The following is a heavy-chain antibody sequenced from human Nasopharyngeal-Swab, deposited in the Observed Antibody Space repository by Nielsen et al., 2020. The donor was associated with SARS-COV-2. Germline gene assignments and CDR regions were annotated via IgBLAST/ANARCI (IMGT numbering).Heavy chain of an antibody. V-gene: IGHV3-30*18. CDR3: AKEEVPNDY. CDR1: GFTFSSFG. Sequence: GESLKISCAASGFTFSSFGMHWVRQAPGKGLEWVAFIAHDASNEYYGDSVKGRFSISRDNSRNTVYLQMNGLRADDTAVYYCAKEEVPNDYWGQGTSVTVSS. CDR2: IAHDASNE. J-gene: IGHJ4*02.